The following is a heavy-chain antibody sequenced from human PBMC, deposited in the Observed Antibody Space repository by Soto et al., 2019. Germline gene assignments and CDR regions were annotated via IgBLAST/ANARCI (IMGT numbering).Heavy chain of an antibody. CDR1: GYSISSSNW. D-gene: IGHD3-22*01. V-gene: IGHV4-28*01. Sequence: QVQLQESGPGLVKPSDTLSLTCAVSGYSISSSNWWGWIRQPPGKGLEWIGYIYYSGSTYYNPSLKGRVTISVDTSKNQFPLKLSSVTAVDTAVYYCARGPYYYDSSGRGWFDPWGQGTLVTVSS. CDR3: ARGPYYYDSSGRGWFDP. J-gene: IGHJ5*02. CDR2: IYYSGST.